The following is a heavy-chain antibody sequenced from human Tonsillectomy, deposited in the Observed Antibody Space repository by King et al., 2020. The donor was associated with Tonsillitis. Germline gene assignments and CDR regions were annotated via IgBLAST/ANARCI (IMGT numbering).Heavy chain of an antibody. Sequence: QLQESGPGLVKPSETLSLTCAVSGYSISSGYYWGWIRQPPGKGLEWIGSIYHSGSTYYNPSLNSRVTISVDTSKNQFSLRLSSVTAADTAVYYCAGGASCGGDCYWGDAFDIWGLGTMVTVSS. V-gene: IGHV4-38-2*01. CDR2: IYHSGST. CDR1: GYSISSGYY. D-gene: IGHD2-21*02. J-gene: IGHJ3*02. CDR3: AGGASCGGDCYWGDAFDI.